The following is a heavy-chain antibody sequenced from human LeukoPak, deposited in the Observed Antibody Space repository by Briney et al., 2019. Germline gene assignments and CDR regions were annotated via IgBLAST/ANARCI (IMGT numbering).Heavy chain of an antibody. CDR1: GYTFTGYY. D-gene: IGHD3-3*01. J-gene: IGHJ4*02. Sequence: GASVKVSCKASGYTFTGYYMHWVRQAPGQGLEWMGWINPNSGGTNYAQKFQGRVTMTRDTSISTAYMELSRLRSDDTAVYYCARDRWDHSTSLYDFWSGYQPYYFDYWGQGTLVTVSS. CDR2: INPNSGGT. CDR3: ARDRWDHSTSLYDFWSGYQPYYFDY. V-gene: IGHV1-2*02.